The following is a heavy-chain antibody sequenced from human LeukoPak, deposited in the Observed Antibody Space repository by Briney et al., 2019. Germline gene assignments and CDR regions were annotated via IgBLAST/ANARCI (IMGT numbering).Heavy chain of an antibody. CDR2: INPNSGGT. CDR3: AREGGILTGYEDYMDV. V-gene: IGHV1-2*06. CDR1: GYTFTGYY. J-gene: IGHJ6*03. D-gene: IGHD3-9*01. Sequence: GASVKVSCKASGYTFTGYYMHWVRQAPGPGLEWMGRINPNSGGTNYAQKFQGRVTMTRDTSISTAYMELSRLRSDDTAVYYCAREGGILTGYEDYMDVWGKGTTVTVSS.